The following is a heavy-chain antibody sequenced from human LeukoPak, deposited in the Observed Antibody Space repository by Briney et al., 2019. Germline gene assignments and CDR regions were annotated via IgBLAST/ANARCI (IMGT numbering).Heavy chain of an antibody. Sequence: GASVTVSCKASGYTFTGYYMHWVRQAPGQGLEWMGWINPNSGGTNYAQKFQGRVTMTRDTSISTAYMELSRLRSDDTAVYYCALAAAGTNWFDPWGQGTLVTVSS. V-gene: IGHV1-2*02. J-gene: IGHJ5*02. CDR2: INPNSGGT. CDR1: GYTFTGYY. D-gene: IGHD6-13*01. CDR3: ALAAAGTNWFDP.